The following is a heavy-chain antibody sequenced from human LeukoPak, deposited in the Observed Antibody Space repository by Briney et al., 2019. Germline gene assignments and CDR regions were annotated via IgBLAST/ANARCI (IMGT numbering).Heavy chain of an antibody. J-gene: IGHJ4*02. D-gene: IGHD3-10*01. CDR1: GYTFTSYG. Sequence: GASVKVSCKASGYTFTSYGISWVRQAPGQGLEWMGWISAYNGNTNYAQKLQGRVTMTEDTSTDTAYMELSSLRSEDTAVYYCATDPYYYGSRLYWGQGTLVTVSS. CDR2: ISAYNGNT. V-gene: IGHV1-18*01. CDR3: ATDPYYYGSRLY.